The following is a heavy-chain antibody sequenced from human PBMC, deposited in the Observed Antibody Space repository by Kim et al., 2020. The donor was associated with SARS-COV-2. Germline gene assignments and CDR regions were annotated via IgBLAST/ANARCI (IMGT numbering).Heavy chain of an antibody. CDR1: GYTFTDYY. CDR3: ARYLPDDSGSYYSQTHYYGKDG. CDR2: INPNSGGT. D-gene: IGHD3-10*01. J-gene: IGHJ6*01. Sequence: ASVKVSCKASGYTFTDYYIHWVRQAPGQGLEWMGRINPNSGGTNYAQKFQGWVTMTRDTSINTAYVELSRLRSDDTAVYYCARYLPDDSGSYYSQTHYYGKDGWGQGTTVAVSA. V-gene: IGHV1-2*04.